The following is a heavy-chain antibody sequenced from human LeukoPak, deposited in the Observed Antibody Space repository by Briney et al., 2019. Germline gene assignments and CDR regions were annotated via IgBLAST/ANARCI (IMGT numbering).Heavy chain of an antibody. V-gene: IGHV3-33*01. CDR2: IWNDGSNK. J-gene: IGHJ4*02. Sequence: GGSPRLSCAPSRFTFSSHGMHWVRQGPGKGLEWVAFIWNDGSNKYYADSVKGRFTISRDNSKSTLYLQMNSLRAEDTAVYYCARDRGKDYFDYWGQGTLVTVSS. CDR1: RFTFSSHG. D-gene: IGHD3-10*01. CDR3: ARDRGKDYFDY.